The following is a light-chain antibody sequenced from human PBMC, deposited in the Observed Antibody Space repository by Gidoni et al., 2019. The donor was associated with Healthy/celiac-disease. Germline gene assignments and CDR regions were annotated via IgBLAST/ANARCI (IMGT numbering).Light chain of an antibody. V-gene: IGKV1-8*01. Sequence: AIRMTQSPSSFSASTGDRVTITCRASQCISSYLAWYQQKPGKAPKLLIYAASTLQSGVPSRFSGSGAGTDFTLTISCLQSEDFATYYCQQYYSYPLTFGGGTKVEIK. CDR1: QCISSY. CDR2: AAS. J-gene: IGKJ4*01. CDR3: QQYYSYPLT.